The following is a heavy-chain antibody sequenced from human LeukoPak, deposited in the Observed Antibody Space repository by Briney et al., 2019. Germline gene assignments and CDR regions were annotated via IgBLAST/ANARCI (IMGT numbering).Heavy chain of an antibody. CDR3: ARDGQSWYAFDI. J-gene: IGHJ3*02. D-gene: IGHD2-8*01. V-gene: IGHV1-69*13. CDR1: GGTFSSYA. Sequence: ASVKVSCKASGGTFSSYAISWVRQAPGQGLEWMGGIIPIFGTANYAQKFQGRVTITADESTSTAYMELSSLRSEDTAVYYCARDGQSWYAFDIWGQGTMVTVSS. CDR2: IIPIFGTA.